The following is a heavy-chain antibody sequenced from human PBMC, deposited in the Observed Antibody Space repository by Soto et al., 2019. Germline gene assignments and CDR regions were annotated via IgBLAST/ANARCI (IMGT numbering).Heavy chain of an antibody. CDR3: ARRYGRYFDY. Sequence: QVQLQESGPGLVKPSETLSLTCTVSGGSISSYYWSWIRQPPGKGLEWNCDIYYSGSTNYNPALKSRAHISVDPSKNQFSLKLSSVTAADTAVYYCARRYGRYFDYWGQGTLVTVSS. V-gene: IGHV4-59*08. CDR1: GGSISSYY. CDR2: IYYSGST. J-gene: IGHJ4*02. D-gene: IGHD4-17*01.